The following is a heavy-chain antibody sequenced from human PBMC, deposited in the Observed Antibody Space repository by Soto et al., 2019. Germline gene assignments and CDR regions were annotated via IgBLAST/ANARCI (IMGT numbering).Heavy chain of an antibody. CDR3: TRDASRDSSARGWFDP. J-gene: IGHJ5*02. Sequence: GGSLSLSCAASGFTFRSFTMNWVRPAPGKGLEWVSTISSNSAYIYYTDALRGRFTISRDNAKNSLHLQMNSLRAEDTAVYYCTRDASRDSSARGWFDPWGPGTLVTVSS. CDR1: GFTFRSFT. V-gene: IGHV3-21*01. CDR2: ISSNSAYI. D-gene: IGHD6-13*01.